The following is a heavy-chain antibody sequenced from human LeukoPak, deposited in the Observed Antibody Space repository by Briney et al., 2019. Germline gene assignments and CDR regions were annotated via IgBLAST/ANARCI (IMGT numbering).Heavy chain of an antibody. Sequence: GGSLRLSCAASGFTFGSYAMSWVRQAPGKGLEWISYISNTGGTIYYADSVKGRFTISRDNAQNSLYLQMNSLRAEDTAVYYCAKRGSIYYYFDFWGQGTLVTVSS. D-gene: IGHD4-11*01. CDR3: AKRGSIYYYFDF. V-gene: IGHV3-48*03. J-gene: IGHJ4*02. CDR2: ISNTGGTI. CDR1: GFTFGSYA.